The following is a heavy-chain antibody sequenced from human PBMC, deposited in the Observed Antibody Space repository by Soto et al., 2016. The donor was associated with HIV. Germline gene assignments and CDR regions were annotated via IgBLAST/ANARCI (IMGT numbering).Heavy chain of an antibody. CDR2: ISPNNGNT. CDR1: GYTFTSYG. J-gene: IGHJ4*02. CDR3: ARDIRNLDDYYDTSGYYYYFDY. V-gene: IGHV1-18*01. D-gene: IGHD3-22*01. Sequence: QVQLVQSGTEVKKPGASVKVSCKASGYTFTSYGITWVRQAPGQGLEWMGWISPNNGNTNYAQKFQGRVTMTTDTSTSTAYLELRSLRSDDTAVYYCARDIRNLDDYYDTSGYYYYFDYWGQGTLVTVSS.